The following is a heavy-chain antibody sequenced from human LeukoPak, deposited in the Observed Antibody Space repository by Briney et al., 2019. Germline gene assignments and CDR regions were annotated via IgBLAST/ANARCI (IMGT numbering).Heavy chain of an antibody. V-gene: IGHV3-7*05. D-gene: IGHD4-17*01. Sequence: GGSLRLSCAGSGFSLSSYWLSWVRQAPGKGLEWVAIIKQDGSVKAYVDSVKGRFTISRDYARNSLYLQMNSLRAEDTAVYYCARDPTVTNLHDASDVWGQGTLVTVSS. CDR2: IKQDGSVK. CDR3: ARDPTVTNLHDASDV. J-gene: IGHJ3*01. CDR1: GFSLSSYW.